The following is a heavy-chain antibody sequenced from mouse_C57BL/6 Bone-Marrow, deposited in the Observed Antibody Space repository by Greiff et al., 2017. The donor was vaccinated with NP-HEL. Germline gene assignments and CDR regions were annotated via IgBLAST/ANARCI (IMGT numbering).Heavy chain of an antibody. Sequence: QVQLQQPGAELVRPGSSVKLSCKASGYTFTSYWMHWVKQRPIQGLEWIGNIDPSDSETHYTQKFKDKATLTVDKSSSTAYMQLSSLTSEDSAVYYCARTEGDDSYAMDYWGQGTSVTVSS. CDR3: ARTEGDDSYAMDY. CDR2: IDPSDSET. J-gene: IGHJ4*01. CDR1: GYTFTSYW. V-gene: IGHV1-52*01.